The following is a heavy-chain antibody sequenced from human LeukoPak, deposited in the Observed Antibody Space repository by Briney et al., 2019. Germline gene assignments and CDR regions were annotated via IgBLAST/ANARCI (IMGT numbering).Heavy chain of an antibody. V-gene: IGHV1-18*01. Sequence: ASVKASCKASGYTFTGYDINWVRQATGQGLEWMGWISAYNGNTNYAQRLQGRVTMTTDTSTSTAYMELRSLRSDDTAVYYCARDIWGAAAGFYYYYYMDVWGKGTTVTVSS. CDR2: ISAYNGNT. CDR3: ARDIWGAAAGFYYYYYMDV. D-gene: IGHD6-13*01. J-gene: IGHJ6*03. CDR1: GYTFTGYD.